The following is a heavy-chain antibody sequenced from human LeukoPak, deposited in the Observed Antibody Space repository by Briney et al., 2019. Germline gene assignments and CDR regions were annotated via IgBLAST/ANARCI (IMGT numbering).Heavy chain of an antibody. CDR1: GDSLSRGSYY. CDR3: ARGVTVFGGAPKGALDI. J-gene: IGHJ3*02. CDR2: ISASGNT. D-gene: IGHD3-3*01. Sequence: SETLSLTCSVSGDSLSRGSYYWNWIWQPAGKGLEWIGRISASGNTNYNPSLKSRVTLSVDASKNQFSLRLTSVTAADTAVYFCARGVTVFGGAPKGALDIWGRGTMVTVSS. V-gene: IGHV4-61*02.